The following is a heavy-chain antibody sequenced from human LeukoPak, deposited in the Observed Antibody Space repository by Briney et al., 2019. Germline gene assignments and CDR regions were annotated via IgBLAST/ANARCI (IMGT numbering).Heavy chain of an antibody. D-gene: IGHD3-22*01. CDR2: INSDGSSA. CDR3: ARGAYDLDC. J-gene: IGHJ4*02. V-gene: IGHV3-74*01. CDR1: GFTFNSYW. Sequence: GGSLRLSCAASGFTFNSYWMHWVRQGPGKGLVWVSGINSDGSSATYADSVKGRFTISRDNAKNTLYLQMNSLRAEDTAVYYCARGAYDLDCWGQGTLVTVSS.